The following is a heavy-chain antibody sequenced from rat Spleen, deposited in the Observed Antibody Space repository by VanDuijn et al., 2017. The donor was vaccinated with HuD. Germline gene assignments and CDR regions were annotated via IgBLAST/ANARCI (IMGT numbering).Heavy chain of an antibody. V-gene: IGHV2-13*01. CDR1: GFSLSSYV. Sequence: QVQLKESGPGLVQPSQTLSLTCTVSGFSLSSYVVVWVRQPPGKGLEWMGIIWGNGDTNYNSALKSRLSISMDTSKSQVFLKMNSVQTEDTATYYCASSDMPFDYWGKGVMVTVSS. D-gene: IGHD2-3*01. J-gene: IGHJ2*01. CDR3: ASSDMPFDY. CDR2: IWGNGDT.